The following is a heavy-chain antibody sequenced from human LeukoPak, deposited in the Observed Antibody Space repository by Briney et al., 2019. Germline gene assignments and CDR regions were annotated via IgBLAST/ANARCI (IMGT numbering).Heavy chain of an antibody. CDR3: ARDQAGRSHFDTPNWFDP. V-gene: IGHV4-34*01. CDR2: INHGGST. D-gene: IGHD6-13*01. J-gene: IGHJ5*02. Sequence: SETLSLTCAVYGGSFSGYYWSWIRQPPGKGLEWIGEINHGGSTNYNPSLKSRVTISVDTSKNQFSLKLSSVTAADTAVYYCARDQAGRSHFDTPNWFDPWGQGTLVTVSS. CDR1: GGSFSGYY.